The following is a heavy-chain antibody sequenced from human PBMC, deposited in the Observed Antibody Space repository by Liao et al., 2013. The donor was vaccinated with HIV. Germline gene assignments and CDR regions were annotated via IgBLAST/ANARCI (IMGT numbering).Heavy chain of an antibody. D-gene: IGHD1-26*01. J-gene: IGHJ3*01. CDR3: ARKRGGSYLQRWGPFDV. Sequence: QVHLQQWGAGLLKPSETLSLTCGVFGGSFSSSYWSWIRQSPGKGLEWIGEINHSGSTKYNPSLKSRVTMSVDTSKNHVSLNLSSVTAADTAVYFCARKRGGSYLQRWGPFDVWGQGTMVTVSS. CDR2: INHSGST. CDR1: GGSFSSSY. V-gene: IGHV4-34*02.